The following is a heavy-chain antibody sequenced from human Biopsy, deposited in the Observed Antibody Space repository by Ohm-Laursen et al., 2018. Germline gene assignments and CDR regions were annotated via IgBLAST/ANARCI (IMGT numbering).Heavy chain of an antibody. V-gene: IGHV4-59*12. J-gene: IGHJ5*02. CDR2: VYYSATT. D-gene: IGHD1-14*01. CDR3: ARDRDRRGWFDP. CDR1: GFDFSDYS. Sequence: LSCAASGFDFSDYSMSWVRQPPGKGLEWIGNVYYSATTNYNPSLESRVTISLDTSKNHFSLRVSSVTAADTAVYYCARDRDRRGWFDPWGQGTLVTVSS.